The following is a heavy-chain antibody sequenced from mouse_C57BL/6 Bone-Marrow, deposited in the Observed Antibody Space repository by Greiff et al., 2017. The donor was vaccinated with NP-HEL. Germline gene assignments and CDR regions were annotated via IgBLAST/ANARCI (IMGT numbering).Heavy chain of an antibody. J-gene: IGHJ1*03. V-gene: IGHV5-12*01. CDR2: ISNGGGST. CDR3: ARQLRRGHWYFDV. Sequence: DVKLVESGGGLVQPGGSLKLSCAASGFTFSDYYMYWVRQTPEKRLEWVAYISNGGGSTYYPDTVKGRFTISRDNAKNTLYLQMSRLKSEDTAMYYCARQLRRGHWYFDVWGTGTTVTVSS. CDR1: GFTFSDYY. D-gene: IGHD3-2*02.